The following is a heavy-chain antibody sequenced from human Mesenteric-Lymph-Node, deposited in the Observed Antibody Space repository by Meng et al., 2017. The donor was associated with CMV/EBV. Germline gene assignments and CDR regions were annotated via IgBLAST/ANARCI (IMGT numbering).Heavy chain of an antibody. CDR1: GFTFSSYW. CDR3: ARPTLVYSMRVGMDV. D-gene: IGHD4-11*01. Sequence: GGSLRLSCAASGFTFSSYWMSWVRQAPGRGLEWVSNIKQDGSEKYYVDSVKGRFTISRDNAKNALYLQMNSLRAEDTAVYYCARPTLVYSMRVGMDVWGQGTTVTVSS. CDR2: IKQDGSEK. J-gene: IGHJ6*02. V-gene: IGHV3-7*01.